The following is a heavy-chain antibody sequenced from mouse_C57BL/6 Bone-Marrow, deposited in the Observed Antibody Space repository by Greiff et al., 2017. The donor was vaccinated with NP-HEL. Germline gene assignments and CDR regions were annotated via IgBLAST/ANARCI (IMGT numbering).Heavy chain of an antibody. Sequence: QVQLQQSGPELVKPGASVKISCKASGYSFTSCYIHWVKQRPGQGLEWIGWIYPGSGNTKYNEKFKGKATLTADTSSSTAYMQLSSLTSEDSAVYYCARGVIYYGNYFDYWGQGTTLTVSS. CDR1: GYSFTSCY. V-gene: IGHV1-66*01. J-gene: IGHJ2*01. CDR3: ARGVIYYGNYFDY. D-gene: IGHD2-1*01. CDR2: IYPGSGNT.